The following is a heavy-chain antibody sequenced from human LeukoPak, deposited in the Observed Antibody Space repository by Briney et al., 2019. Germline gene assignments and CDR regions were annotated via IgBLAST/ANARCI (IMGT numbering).Heavy chain of an antibody. V-gene: IGHV3-30*04. CDR3: ARDSGPLYAKTGCYKGMECDY. CDR2: ISNDGTNK. Sequence: PGGSLRLSCAGSGYTFRSYAIHWLRQAPGKGLEWMAMISNDGTNKYYADSLKGRLTISRDNSYNTVSLQMNTLRTEDTAVYYCARDSGPLYAKTGCYKGMECDYWGQGTLVTVSS. D-gene: IGHD3-9*01. J-gene: IGHJ4*02. CDR1: GYTFRSYA.